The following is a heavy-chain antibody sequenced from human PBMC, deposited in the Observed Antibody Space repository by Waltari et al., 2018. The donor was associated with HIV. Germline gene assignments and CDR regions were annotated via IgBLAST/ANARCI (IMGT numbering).Heavy chain of an antibody. D-gene: IGHD2-15*01. CDR3: ARDTGYCSFGSCSYNWLDP. J-gene: IGHJ5*02. CDR1: GFTFSSYA. V-gene: IGHV3-30*01. Sequence: QVHLVESGGGVVQPGRSLRISCAASGFTFSSYATPWVRTAPGKGLEWVALISYDGSNKYYADSVKGRFTISRDNSKNTLYLQMNSLRAEDTSVYYCARDTGYCSFGSCSYNWLDPWGQGTLVSVSS. CDR2: ISYDGSNK.